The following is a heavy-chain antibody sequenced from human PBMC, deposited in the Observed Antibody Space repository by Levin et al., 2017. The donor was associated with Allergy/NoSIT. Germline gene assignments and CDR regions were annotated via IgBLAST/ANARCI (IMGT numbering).Heavy chain of an antibody. CDR1: GGSFSGYY. D-gene: IGHD3-3*01. Sequence: PSETLSLTCAVYGGSFSGYYWTWIRQPPGKGLEWVGEINHSGSTDYNPSLKNRVSISVDTSKNQVSLKLSSVTAADTAVYYCARGRGRSFAVVRLSGGDAFDIWGQGTMVTVSS. CDR3: ARGRGRSFAVVRLSGGDAFDI. V-gene: IGHV4-34*01. CDR2: INHSGST. J-gene: IGHJ3*02.